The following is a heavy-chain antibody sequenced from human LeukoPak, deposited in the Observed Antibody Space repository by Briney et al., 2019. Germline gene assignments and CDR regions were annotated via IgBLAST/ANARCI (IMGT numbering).Heavy chain of an antibody. V-gene: IGHV3-33*06. CDR1: GFTFSSYG. D-gene: IGHD2-21*01. J-gene: IGHJ3*02. CDR2: IWYDGSNK. CDR3: AKEVVYGDWAFDI. Sequence: GSLRLSCAASGFTFSSYGMHWVRQAPGKGLEWVAVIWYDGSNKYYADSVKGRFTISRDNSKNTLYLQMNSLRAEDTAVYYCAKEVVYGDWAFDIWGQGTMVTVSS.